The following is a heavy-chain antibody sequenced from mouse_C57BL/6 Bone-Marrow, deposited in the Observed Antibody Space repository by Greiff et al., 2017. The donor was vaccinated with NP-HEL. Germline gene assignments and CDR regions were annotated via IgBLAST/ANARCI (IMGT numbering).Heavy chain of an antibody. D-gene: IGHD1-1*01. CDR2: IHPNSGST. J-gene: IGHJ1*03. CDR1: GYTFTSYW. CDR3: ARGHYYGSRVGWYFDV. V-gene: IGHV1-64*01. Sequence: QVQLQQPGAELVKPGASVKLSCKASGYTFTSYWMHWVKQRPGQGLEWIGMIHPNSGSTNYNEKFKSKATLTVDKSSSQAYMQLSSLTSEDSAVYYCARGHYYGSRVGWYFDVWGTGTTVTVSS.